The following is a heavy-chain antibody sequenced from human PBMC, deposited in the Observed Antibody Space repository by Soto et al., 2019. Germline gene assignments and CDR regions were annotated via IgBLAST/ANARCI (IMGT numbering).Heavy chain of an antibody. J-gene: IGHJ5*02. CDR1: GFPFSDYY. CDR3: ARDSPGGFNWFDP. D-gene: IGHD3-16*01. Sequence: GGSLRLSCAASGFPFSDYYMTWIRQAPGKGLEWVSYISSSGSALQYADSVKGRFTISRDNARNSVFLQMNSLRVEDTAMYYCARDSPGGFNWFDPWGQGTLVTVPQ. V-gene: IGHV3-11*01. CDR2: ISSSGSAL.